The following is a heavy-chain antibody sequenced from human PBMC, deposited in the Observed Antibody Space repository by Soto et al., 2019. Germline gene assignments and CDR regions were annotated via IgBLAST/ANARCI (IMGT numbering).Heavy chain of an antibody. CDR3: AKKVNSGPGSQYFDY. D-gene: IGHD3-10*01. CDR1: GFTFSSYE. Sequence: DVHLVESGGGLAQPGGSLRLSCAASGFTFSSYEMNWVRQAPGKGLEWISYITSSGSTTYYADSVKGRFTISRDNAKNMLFLQMNSLRAEDTAIYYCAKKVNSGPGSQYFDYWGQGTLVTVSS. J-gene: IGHJ4*02. V-gene: IGHV3-48*03. CDR2: ITSSGSTT.